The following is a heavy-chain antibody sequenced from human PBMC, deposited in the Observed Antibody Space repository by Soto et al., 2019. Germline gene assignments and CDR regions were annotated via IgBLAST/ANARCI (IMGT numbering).Heavy chain of an antibody. Sequence: SETLSLTCSVSGGSISNYYWSWIRQPPGKGLEWIGYVYYSGSTSYNPSLKDPVPISVDTSKKQFSLKLSSVTAADTAVYYCASDNVRVFFYYWGQGTLVTVSS. D-gene: IGHD3-10*02. CDR3: ASDNVRVFFYY. CDR2: VYYSGST. CDR1: GGSISNYY. J-gene: IGHJ4*02. V-gene: IGHV4-59*01.